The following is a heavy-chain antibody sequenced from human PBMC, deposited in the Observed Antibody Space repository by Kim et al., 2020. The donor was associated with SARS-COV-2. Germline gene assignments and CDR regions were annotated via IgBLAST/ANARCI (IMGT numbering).Heavy chain of an antibody. CDR3: AKSFSGSYFGYDY. V-gene: IGHV3-30*18. CDR1: GFTFNTYG. CDR2: ISYDGSKK. J-gene: IGHJ4*02. D-gene: IGHD1-26*01. Sequence: GGSLRLSCAASGFTFNTYGMHWVRQSPGKGLEWVAVISYDGSKKYYADSVKGRFTISRDNSKNTLYLQMNSLRIEDTAVYYCAKSFSGSYFGYDYWGQETLVTVS.